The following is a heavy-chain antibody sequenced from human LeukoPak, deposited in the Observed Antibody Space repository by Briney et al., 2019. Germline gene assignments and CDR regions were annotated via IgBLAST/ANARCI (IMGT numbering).Heavy chain of an antibody. D-gene: IGHD6-13*01. J-gene: IGHJ6*03. Sequence: GGSLRLSCAASGFTFSSYAMSWVRQAPGKGLEWVSWISGSGGSTYYADSVKGRFTISRDNSKNTLYLQMNSLRAEDTAVYYCAKGGYTSSCYVVDYCYYISMDVWGKGTTVTVSS. V-gene: IGHV3-23*01. CDR3: AKGGYTSSCYVVDYCYYISMDV. CDR2: ISGSGGST. CDR1: GFTFSSYA.